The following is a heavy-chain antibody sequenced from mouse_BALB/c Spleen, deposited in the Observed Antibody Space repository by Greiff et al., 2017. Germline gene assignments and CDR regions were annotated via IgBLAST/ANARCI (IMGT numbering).Heavy chain of an antibody. D-gene: IGHD2-3*01. V-gene: IGHV5-6-5*01. J-gene: IGHJ2*01. CDR3: ARRRDDGYYFDY. Sequence: EVKVVESGGGLVKPGGSLKLSCAASGFTFSSYAMSWVRQTPEKRLEWVASISSGGSTYYPDSVKGRFTISRDNARNILYLQMSSLRSEDTAMYYCARRRDDGYYFDYWGQGTTLTVAS. CDR2: ISSGGST. CDR1: GFTFSSYA.